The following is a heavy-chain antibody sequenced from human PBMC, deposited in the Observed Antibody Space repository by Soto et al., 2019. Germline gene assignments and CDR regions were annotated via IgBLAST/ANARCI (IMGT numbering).Heavy chain of an antibody. J-gene: IGHJ5*02. Sequence: SETLSLTCTVSGGSINTAGYYWNWVRHSPGKGLEWIGYIFYSGTTYYNPSLESRLTMSLDKSKNHFSLRLSSVTAADTAYYYVARIFYDLSTPTGGHWFDPWGHGTLVTVSS. CDR1: GGSINTAGYY. D-gene: IGHD3-3*01. CDR3: ARIFYDLSTPTGGHWFDP. CDR2: IFYSGTT. V-gene: IGHV4-31*03.